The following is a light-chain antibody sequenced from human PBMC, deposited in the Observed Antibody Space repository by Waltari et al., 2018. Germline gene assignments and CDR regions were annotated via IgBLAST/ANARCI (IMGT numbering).Light chain of an antibody. CDR2: GAS. Sequence: EVVLTQSPGTLSLSPGERATLSCRASQSIYSSHLAWYQQKPGQGPRLLIYGASTRATGVPDRFSGSGSGSGTDFTLTITRLEPDDFAVYYCPQLGRSPTTFGQGTKLEIE. J-gene: IGKJ2*01. CDR3: PQLGRSPTT. CDR1: QSIYSSH. V-gene: IGKV3-20*01.